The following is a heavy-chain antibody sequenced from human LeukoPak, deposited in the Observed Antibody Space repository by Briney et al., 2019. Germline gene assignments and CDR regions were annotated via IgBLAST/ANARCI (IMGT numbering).Heavy chain of an antibody. V-gene: IGHV4-59*12. CDR3: ATERMATMEDYYYYYMDV. Sequence: SETLSLTCAVSGGSISGYYGSWVRQPPGQGLEGSGDIYYSVSTNYNPSLRSRVTISVDTSKNQFSLTLSSVTAADTAVYSCATERMATMEDYYYYYMDVWGKGTTVTISS. J-gene: IGHJ6*03. D-gene: IGHD5-24*01. CDR1: GGSISGYY. CDR2: IYYSVST.